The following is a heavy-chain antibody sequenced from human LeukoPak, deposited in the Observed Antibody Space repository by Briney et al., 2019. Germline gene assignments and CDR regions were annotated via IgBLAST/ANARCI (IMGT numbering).Heavy chain of an antibody. Sequence: SETLSLTCTVSGGSISSYYWSWIRQPPGKGLEWIGYIYTSGSTNYNPSLKSRVTISVDTSKNQFSLKLSSVTAADTAVYYCARPTRPHSSDYYYYMDVWGKGTTVTVSS. CDR1: GGSISSYY. V-gene: IGHV4-4*09. D-gene: IGHD4-11*01. CDR3: ARPTRPHSSDYYYYMDV. CDR2: IYTSGST. J-gene: IGHJ6*03.